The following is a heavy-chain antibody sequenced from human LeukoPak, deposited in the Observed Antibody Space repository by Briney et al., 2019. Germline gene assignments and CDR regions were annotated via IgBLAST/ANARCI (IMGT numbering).Heavy chain of an antibody. CDR2: MNPNSGNT. Sequence: ASVKVSCKASGYTFTSYDINWVRQATGQGLEWMGWMNPNSGNTGYAQKFQGRVTMTRNTSISTAYMELSSLRSEDTAVYYCARSAAMVRGVNDYYGMDVWGRGTTVTVSS. J-gene: IGHJ6*02. CDR3: ARSAAMVRGVNDYYGMDV. V-gene: IGHV1-8*01. CDR1: GYTFTSYD. D-gene: IGHD3-10*01.